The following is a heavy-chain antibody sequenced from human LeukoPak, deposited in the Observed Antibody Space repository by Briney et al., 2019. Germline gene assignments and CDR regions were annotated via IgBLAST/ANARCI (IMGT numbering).Heavy chain of an antibody. D-gene: IGHD2-2*01. CDR3: ARWKAHLGTSWYATSFEP. Sequence: SETLSLTCTVSGYSVSSGYYWGWIRQPPGKGLEWIGSMYHSGDTYYNPSLKSRVTISVDTSKNQLSLKLSSVTAADTAVYYCARWKAHLGTSWYATSFEPSGHGTPVTPSS. CDR2: MYHSGDT. J-gene: IGHJ5*02. CDR1: GYSVSSGYY. V-gene: IGHV4-38-2*02.